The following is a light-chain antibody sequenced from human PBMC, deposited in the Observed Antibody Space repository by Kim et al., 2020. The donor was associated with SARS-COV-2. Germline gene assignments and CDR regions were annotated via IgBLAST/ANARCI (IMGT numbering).Light chain of an antibody. V-gene: IGKV1-39*01. CDR1: QSISTY. CDR3: QQSSTTPRT. J-gene: IGKJ2*01. CDR2: AAS. Sequence: SASVGDRVTITCRTSQSISTYLNWYQQKPGKAPNLLIYAASRLQSGVPSRFSGSGSGTDFTLTISSLHPEDFATYFCQQSSTTPRTFGQGTKLEI.